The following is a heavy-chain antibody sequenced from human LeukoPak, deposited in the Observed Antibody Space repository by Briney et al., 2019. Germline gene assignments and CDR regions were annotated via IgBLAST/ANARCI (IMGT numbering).Heavy chain of an antibody. V-gene: IGHV1-2*04. Sequence: ASVKVSCKASGGTFSSYAISWVRQAPGQGLEWMGWINPNSGGTNYAQKFQGWVTMTRDTSISTAYMELSRLRSDDTAVYYCARERDGLIAVAGSNWFDPWGQGTLVTVSS. CDR1: GGTFSSYA. CDR2: INPNSGGT. CDR3: ARERDGLIAVAGSNWFDP. J-gene: IGHJ5*02. D-gene: IGHD6-19*01.